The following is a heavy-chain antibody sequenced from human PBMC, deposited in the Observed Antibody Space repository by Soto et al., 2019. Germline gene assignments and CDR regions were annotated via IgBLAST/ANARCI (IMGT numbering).Heavy chain of an antibody. D-gene: IGHD6-13*01. CDR3: ARDLYSSRWYTPPGY. V-gene: IGHV1-18*01. CDR2: ISAYNGNT. Sequence: ASVKVSCKASGYTFTSDGSIGVRQAPGQGLEWMGWISAYNGNTNYAQKLQGRVTMTTDTSTSTAYMELRSLRSDDTAVYYCARDLYSSRWYTPPGYWGQGTLVTVSS. CDR1: GYTFTSDG. J-gene: IGHJ4*02.